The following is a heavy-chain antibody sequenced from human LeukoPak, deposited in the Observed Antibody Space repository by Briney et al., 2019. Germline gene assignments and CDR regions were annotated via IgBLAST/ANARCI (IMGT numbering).Heavy chain of an antibody. CDR2: IYTSGST. V-gene: IGHV4-4*07. Sequence: SETLSLTCTVSGGSISSYYWSWIRQPAGKGLEWIGRIYTSGSTNYNPSLKSRVTISVDTSKNQFSLKLSSVTAADTAVYYCARDNDFWSGYRYAFDIWGQGTMVTVSS. D-gene: IGHD3-3*01. CDR3: ARDNDFWSGYRYAFDI. CDR1: GGSISSYY. J-gene: IGHJ3*02.